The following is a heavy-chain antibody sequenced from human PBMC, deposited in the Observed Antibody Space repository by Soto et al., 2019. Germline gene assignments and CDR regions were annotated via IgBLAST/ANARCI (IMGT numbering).Heavy chain of an antibody. J-gene: IGHJ4*02. V-gene: IGHV3-74*01. CDR3: AKGRADGTWYFDS. CDR1: GFTFSSFW. CDR2: INSDGSST. D-gene: IGHD6-13*01. Sequence: GWSLRLSCAASGFTFSSFWMHWVRQAPGKGLVWVSLINSDGSSTTYADSVMGRFTISRDNSKNTLYLQINSLRPDDTAVYYCAKGRADGTWYFDSWGQGTLFTVSS.